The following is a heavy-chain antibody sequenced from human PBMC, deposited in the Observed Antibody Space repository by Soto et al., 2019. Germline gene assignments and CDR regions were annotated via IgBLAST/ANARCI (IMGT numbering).Heavy chain of an antibody. CDR2: IYYSGST. J-gene: IGHJ2*01. D-gene: IGHD3-10*01. Sequence: QVQLQESGPGLVKPSQTLSLTCTVSGGSISSGGYYWSWLRQHPGKGLAWIGYIYYSGSTYYNPSLKSRVTISVDTSKNQFSLKLSSVTAADTAVYYGAISGTSEYFDLWGRGTLVTVSS. CDR1: GGSISSGGYY. CDR3: AISGTSEYFDL. V-gene: IGHV4-31*03.